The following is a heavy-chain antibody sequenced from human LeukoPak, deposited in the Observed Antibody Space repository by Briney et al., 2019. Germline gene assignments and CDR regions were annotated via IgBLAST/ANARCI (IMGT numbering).Heavy chain of an antibody. Sequence: ASVKVSCKVSGYTLTELSMHWVRQAPGKGLEWMGGFDPEDGETIHAQKFQGRVTMTEDTSTDTAYMELSSLRSEDTAVYYCATVRPAWGALDYWGQGTLVTVSS. CDR3: ATVRPAWGALDY. CDR2: FDPEDGET. CDR1: GYTLTELS. J-gene: IGHJ4*02. D-gene: IGHD3-16*01. V-gene: IGHV1-24*01.